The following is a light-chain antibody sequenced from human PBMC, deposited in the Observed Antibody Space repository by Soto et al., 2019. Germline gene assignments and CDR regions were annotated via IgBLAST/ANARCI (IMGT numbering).Light chain of an antibody. Sequence: QAVVTQEPSLTVSPGGTVTLTCASSTGAVTSGYYPNWFQQKPGQAPRALIYSTSNKHDWTRARFSGSLVGGKAALTLSGVQPEDEAEYYCLLYYGGAQVFGGGTKLTVL. CDR3: LLYYGGAQV. V-gene: IGLV7-43*01. J-gene: IGLJ2*01. CDR1: TGAVTSGYY. CDR2: STS.